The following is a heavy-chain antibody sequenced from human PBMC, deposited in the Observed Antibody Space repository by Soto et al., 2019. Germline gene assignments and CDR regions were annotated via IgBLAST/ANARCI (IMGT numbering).Heavy chain of an antibody. V-gene: IGHV1-18*01. CDR3: AKSPRGEMATD. D-gene: IGHD5-12*01. CDR1: GYTFINYH. Sequence: QVQLVQSGGEVKKPGASVTVSCKASGYTFINYHITWVRQAPGPGLEWMAWINNYNVMTDYAQRFQGRVTMTRDTSTSTAYMELRNLVSDDTAVYFCAKSPRGEMATDWGQGTLVTVSS. J-gene: IGHJ4*02. CDR2: INNYNVMT.